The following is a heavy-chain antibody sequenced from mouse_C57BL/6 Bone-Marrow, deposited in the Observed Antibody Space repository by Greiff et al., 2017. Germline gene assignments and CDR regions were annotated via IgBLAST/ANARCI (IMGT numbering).Heavy chain of an antibody. V-gene: IGHV2-2*01. CDR3: ARNSPFYYYGSLSYAMDY. D-gene: IGHD1-1*01. J-gene: IGHJ2*01. CDR1: GFSLTSYG. CDR2: IWSGGST. Sequence: VQLQQSGPGLVQPSQSLSITCTVSGFSLTSYGVHWVRQSPGKGLEWLGVIWSGGSTDYNAAFISRLSISKDNSKSQVFFKMNSLQADDTAIYYCARNSPFYYYGSLSYAMDYWGQGTTLTVSS.